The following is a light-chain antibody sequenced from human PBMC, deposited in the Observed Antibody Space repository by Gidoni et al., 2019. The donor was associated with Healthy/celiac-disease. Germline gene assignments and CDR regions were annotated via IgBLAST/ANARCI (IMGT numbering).Light chain of an antibody. Sequence: EIVMTQSPATLSVSPGERATLSCRASQSVSSNLAWYQQKPGQAPRLLIYGASTRATGIPARFSGSGSGTEFTLTISRLQSEDFAVYYCQQYNNWPPVSFGQGTKLEIK. J-gene: IGKJ2*03. CDR3: QQYNNWPPVS. CDR2: GAS. CDR1: QSVSSN. V-gene: IGKV3-15*01.